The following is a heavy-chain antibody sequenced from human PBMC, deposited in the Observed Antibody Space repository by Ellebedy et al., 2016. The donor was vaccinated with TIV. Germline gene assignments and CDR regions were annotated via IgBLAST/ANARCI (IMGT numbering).Heavy chain of an antibody. CDR1: GGSFSGYY. J-gene: IGHJ5*02. V-gene: IGHV4-34*01. CDR2: INPSGGT. D-gene: IGHD3-10*01. CDR3: ARRYFGSGSDNWFDP. Sequence: SETLSLXXAVYGGSFSGYYWSWIRQPPGSGLEWIGEINPSGGTKYNPSLKSRVTISVDTSKNQFSLRLTSVIAADTAIYYCARRYFGSGSDNWFDPWGQGTLVTVSS.